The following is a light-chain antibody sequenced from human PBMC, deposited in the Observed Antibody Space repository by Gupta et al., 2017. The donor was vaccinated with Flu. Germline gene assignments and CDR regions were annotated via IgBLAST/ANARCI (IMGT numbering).Light chain of an antibody. J-gene: IGKJ2*01. CDR2: RAS. CDR1: QSISNW. Sequence: DIQMTQSPSTLSASVGDRVTITCRASQSISNWLAWYQQKPGKAPKLLIYRASGLETGVPSRFSGSGSGTEFTLTISSLQPDDFATYYCQQVSSYSYTFGQGTKLEIK. CDR3: QQVSSYSYT. V-gene: IGKV1-5*03.